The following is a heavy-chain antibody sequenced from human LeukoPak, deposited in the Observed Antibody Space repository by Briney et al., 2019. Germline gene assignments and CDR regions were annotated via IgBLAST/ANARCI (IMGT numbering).Heavy chain of an antibody. CDR3: AREPTYTSSWYSTCDS. CDR1: GFTFSSYW. J-gene: IGHJ5*01. D-gene: IGHD6-13*01. V-gene: IGHV3-74*01. CDR2: INNDGSST. Sequence: GGSLRLSCAASGFTFSSYWMHWVRQAPGKGLVWVSRINNDGSSTTYADSVKGRFTISRDNAKNTLYLQMNSLRADDTAVYYCAREPTYTSSWYSTCDSWGQGTLVTVSS.